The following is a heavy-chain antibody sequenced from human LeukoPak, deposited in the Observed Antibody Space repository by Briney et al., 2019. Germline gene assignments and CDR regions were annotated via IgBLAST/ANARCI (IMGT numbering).Heavy chain of an antibody. Sequence: XYYWSXIRQPPGKGLEWIGYIYTSGSTNYNPSLKSRVTISVDTSKNQFSLKLSSVTAADTAVYYCARRQYSGYVDYWGQGTLVTVSS. V-gene: IGHV4-4*09. CDR2: IYTSGST. J-gene: IGHJ4*02. CDR3: ARRQYSGYVDY. CDR1: XYY. D-gene: IGHD5-12*01.